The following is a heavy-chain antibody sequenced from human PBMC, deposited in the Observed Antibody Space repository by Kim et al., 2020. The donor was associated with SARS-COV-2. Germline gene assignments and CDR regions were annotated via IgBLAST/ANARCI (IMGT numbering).Heavy chain of an antibody. J-gene: IGHJ4*02. V-gene: IGHV6-1*01. CDR2: YN. Sequence: YNDDAVSVKSRITINPDTAKNQFSLQLNSGTPEDTAVYYCARSSARRFDYWGQGTLVTVSS. CDR3: ARSSARRFDY. D-gene: IGHD6-6*01.